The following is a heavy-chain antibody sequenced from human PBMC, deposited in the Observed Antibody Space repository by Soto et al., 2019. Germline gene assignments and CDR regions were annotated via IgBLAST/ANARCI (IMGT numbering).Heavy chain of an antibody. Sequence: ASVKVSCKASGYNFTSYAMHWVRQAPGQRLEWMGWINAGNGNTKYSQKFQGRVTITRDTSASTAYMYLSSLRSADTAVYYCARGGYCSNGVCSFYNWFDPWGQGTLVTVSS. D-gene: IGHD2-8*01. V-gene: IGHV1-3*01. CDR3: ARGGYCSNGVCSFYNWFDP. J-gene: IGHJ5*02. CDR2: INAGNGNT. CDR1: GYNFTSYA.